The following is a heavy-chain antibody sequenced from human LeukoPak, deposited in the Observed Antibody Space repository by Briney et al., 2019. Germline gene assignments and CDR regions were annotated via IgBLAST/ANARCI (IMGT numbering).Heavy chain of an antibody. CDR2: FNHSGST. J-gene: IGHJ3*02. CDR1: GGSFRGYY. D-gene: IGHD3-22*01. V-gene: IGHV4-34*01. Sequence: PSETLSLTCAVHGGSFRGYYWSWIRQPPGKGREWIGEFNHSGSTKYNPSLKSRVTISVDASKHQFSLKLSSVTAADTAVYYCARTPITMIVVVKAGRAFDIWGQGTMVTVSS. CDR3: ARTPITMIVVVKAGRAFDI.